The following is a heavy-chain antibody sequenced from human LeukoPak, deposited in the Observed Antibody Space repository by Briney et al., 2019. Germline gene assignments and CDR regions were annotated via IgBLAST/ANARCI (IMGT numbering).Heavy chain of an antibody. J-gene: IGHJ4*02. V-gene: IGHV4-59*08. CDR2: IYNSVTT. CDR1: GGSVSGYY. Sequence: NPSETLSLTCTVSGGSVSGYYWSWIRQPPGKGLEWIAYIYNSVTTNYSPSLKRRATISVDASKNQFSLNLSSVTAADTAVYYCARLGRLDGYVFDYWGQGTLVTVSS. CDR3: ARLGRLDGYVFDY. D-gene: IGHD5-24*01.